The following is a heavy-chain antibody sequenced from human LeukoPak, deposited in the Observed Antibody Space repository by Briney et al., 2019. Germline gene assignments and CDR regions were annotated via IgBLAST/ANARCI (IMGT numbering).Heavy chain of an antibody. CDR3: ARITRPLRATTWFDP. Sequence: GASVKVPCKASGYTFTSYDINWVRQATGQGLEWMGWMNPNSGNTGYAQKFQGRVTMTRNTSISTAYMELSSLRSEDTAVYYCARITRPLRATTWFDPWGQGTLVTVSS. V-gene: IGHV1-8*01. J-gene: IGHJ5*02. CDR1: GYTFTSYD. CDR2: MNPNSGNT. D-gene: IGHD5-24*01.